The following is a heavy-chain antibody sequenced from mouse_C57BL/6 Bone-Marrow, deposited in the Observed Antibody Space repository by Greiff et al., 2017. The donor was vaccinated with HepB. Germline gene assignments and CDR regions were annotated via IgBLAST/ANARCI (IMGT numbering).Heavy chain of an antibody. J-gene: IGHJ3*01. Sequence: VQLQQSGPELVKPGASVKISCKASGYAFSSSWMNWVKQRPGKGLEWIGRIYPGDGDTNYNGKFKGKATLTADKSSSTAYMQLSSLTSEDSAVYVCASDDYGRKFAYWGQGTLVTVSA. V-gene: IGHV1-82*01. CDR1: GYAFSSSW. CDR3: ASDDYGRKFAY. D-gene: IGHD2-4*01. CDR2: IYPGDGDT.